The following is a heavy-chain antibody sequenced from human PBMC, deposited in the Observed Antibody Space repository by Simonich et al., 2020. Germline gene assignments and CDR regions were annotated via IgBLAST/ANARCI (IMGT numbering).Heavy chain of an antibody. J-gene: IGHJ4*02. V-gene: IGHV3-21*01. CDR3: ARDAAGDY. CDR2: ISRSSSYI. CDR1: GFTFRSYS. D-gene: IGHD6-13*01. Sequence: EVQLVESGGGLVKPGGSLRLSCAASGFTFRSYSMNWVLQAPGKGVGWVSSISRSSSYIYYADSVKGRFTISRDNAKNSLYLQMNSLRAEDTAVYYCARDAAGDYWGQGTLVTVSS.